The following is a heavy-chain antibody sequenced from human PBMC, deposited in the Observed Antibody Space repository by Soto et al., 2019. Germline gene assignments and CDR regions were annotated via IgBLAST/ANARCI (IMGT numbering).Heavy chain of an antibody. J-gene: IGHJ5*02. V-gene: IGHV1-69*13. CDR2: IIPIFGTA. CDR3: ARDRGTYCTNGVCYTPKYNWSDP. Sequence: GASVKVSCKASGGTFSSYAISWVRQAPGQGLEWMGGIIPIFGTANYAQKFQGRVTITADESTSTAYMELSSLRSEDTAVYYCARDRGTYCTNGVCYTPKYNWSDPWGQGTLVTVSS. CDR1: GGTFSSYA. D-gene: IGHD2-8*01.